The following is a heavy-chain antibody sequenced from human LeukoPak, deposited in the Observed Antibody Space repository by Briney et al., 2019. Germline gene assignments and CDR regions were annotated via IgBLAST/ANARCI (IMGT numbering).Heavy chain of an antibody. CDR2: IYPGDSDT. CDR1: GYSFSNYW. J-gene: IGHJ4*02. Sequence: GESLKISCKGSGYSFSNYWIGWVRQMPGKGLEWMGIIYPGDSDTRYSPSFQGQVSISADKSISTAYLRWSSLKASDTAMYYCVRHIYGSGALRDYWGQGTLVTVSS. CDR3: VRHIYGSGALRDY. D-gene: IGHD3-10*01. V-gene: IGHV5-51*01.